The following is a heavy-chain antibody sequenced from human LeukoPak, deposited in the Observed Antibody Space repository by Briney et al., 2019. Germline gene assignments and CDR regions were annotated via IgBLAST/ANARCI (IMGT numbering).Heavy chain of an antibody. D-gene: IGHD6-13*01. J-gene: IGHJ4*02. Sequence: SETLSLTCTVSGGSIRSYYWIWIRQPAGKGLEWMGRFYTSGSTNYNPSLKSRVTMSVDTSKNQFSLKLSSVTAADTAVYYCARGRIAAGATGDFVYWGQGTLVTLSS. V-gene: IGHV4-4*07. CDR3: ARGRIAAGATGDFVY. CDR1: GGSIRSYY. CDR2: FYTSGST.